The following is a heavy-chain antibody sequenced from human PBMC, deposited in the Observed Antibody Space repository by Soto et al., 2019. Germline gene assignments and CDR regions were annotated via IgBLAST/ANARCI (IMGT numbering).Heavy chain of an antibody. CDR2: IYYSGNT. J-gene: IGHJ6*03. D-gene: IGHD1-26*01. Sequence: SETLSLTCSVSGGSISSNDYYWGWIRQPPGKGLEWIGSIYYSGNTYHNPSLESRVTISVDTSKNQFSLKLSSVTAADTAVYYCARLTSGSFLYYMDVWGKGTTVTVSS. V-gene: IGHV4-39*01. CDR3: ARLTSGSFLYYMDV. CDR1: GGSISSNDYY.